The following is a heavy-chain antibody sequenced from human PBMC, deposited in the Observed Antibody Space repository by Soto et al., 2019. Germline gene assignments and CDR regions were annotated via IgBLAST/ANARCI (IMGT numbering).Heavy chain of an antibody. CDR1: GGSISSGGYY. V-gene: IGHV4-31*03. CDR2: TYYSGSS. D-gene: IGHD3-22*01. J-gene: IGHJ4*02. Sequence: QVQLQESGPGLVKPSQTLSLTCTVSGGSISSGGYYWSWIRQHPGKGLEWIGYTYYSGSSYYNPSLKSRVTITVDTSKNQFSLKLSSVTAADTAVYYCARETNYYDSSGPQGFSNWGQGTLVTVSS. CDR3: ARETNYYDSSGPQGFSN.